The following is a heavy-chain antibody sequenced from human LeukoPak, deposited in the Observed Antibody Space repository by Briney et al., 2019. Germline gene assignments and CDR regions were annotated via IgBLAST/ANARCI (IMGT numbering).Heavy chain of an antibody. J-gene: IGHJ5*02. D-gene: IGHD4-11*01. CDR3: ARETVTDNWFDP. V-gene: IGHV1-46*01. CDR2: INPSGGST. CDR1: GYTFTSYY. Sequence: ASVKVSCKASGYTFTSYYMHRVRQAPGQGLEWMGIINPSGGSTSYAQKFQGRVTMTRDMSTSTVYMELSSLRSEDTAVYYCARETVTDNWFDPWGQGTLVTVSS.